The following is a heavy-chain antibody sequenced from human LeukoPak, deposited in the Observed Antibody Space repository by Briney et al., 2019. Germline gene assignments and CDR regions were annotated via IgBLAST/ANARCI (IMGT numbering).Heavy chain of an antibody. J-gene: IGHJ3*02. V-gene: IGHV3-11*04. Sequence: PGGSLRLSCAASGFTFTDYFMSWIRQAPGKGLEWVSYINNPGSNTAIYYVDSVKGRFTISRDNAKNSLYLQMNNLRAEDTAVYYCAREYSSSSGKAFDIWGQGTMVTVSS. CDR2: INNPGSNTAI. D-gene: IGHD6-6*01. CDR3: AREYSSSSGKAFDI. CDR1: GFTFTDYF.